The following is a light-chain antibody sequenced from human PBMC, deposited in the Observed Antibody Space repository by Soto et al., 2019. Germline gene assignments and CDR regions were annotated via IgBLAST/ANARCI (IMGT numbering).Light chain of an antibody. CDR3: QYGSHAPPGAT. J-gene: IGKJ4*01. CDR2: DAS. CDR1: QSVSTY. Sequence: EVVLTQSPATLSLSPGERATLFCRASQSVSTYLAWYQHKPGQAPRLLLYDASLRAAGTPARFSGGGSGTDLTLPIARLAAEELAVYYCQYGSHAPPGATFGGRTKVEIK. V-gene: IGKV3-11*01.